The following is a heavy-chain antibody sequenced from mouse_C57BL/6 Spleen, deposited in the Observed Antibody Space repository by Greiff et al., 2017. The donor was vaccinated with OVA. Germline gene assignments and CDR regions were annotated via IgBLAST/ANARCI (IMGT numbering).Heavy chain of an antibody. Sequence: VQLQQPGPELVRPGASVKISCKASGYAFSSSWMHWVKQRPGQGLEWIGRIYPGDGDTHYNRKFKDKATLTADKSSSTAYMQLSSLTSEDAAVYFCARRLDAMDDWGQGTSVTVSS. V-gene: IGHV1-82*01. J-gene: IGHJ4*01. CDR1: GYAFSSSW. CDR2: IYPGDGDT. CDR3: ARRLDAMDD. D-gene: IGHD2-13*01.